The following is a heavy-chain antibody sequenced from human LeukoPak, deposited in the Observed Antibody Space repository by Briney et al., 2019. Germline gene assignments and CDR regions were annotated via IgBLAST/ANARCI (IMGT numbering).Heavy chain of an antibody. CDR2: ISGSGGST. CDR1: GFTFSSYA. D-gene: IGHD3-10*01. Sequence: PGGSLRLSCAASGFTFSSYAMSWVRQAPGKGLEWVSAISGSGGSTYYADSVKGRFTISRDNSKNTLYLQMNSLRAEDTAVYYCARDSSWFGEPDYWGQGTLVTVSS. CDR3: ARDSSWFGEPDY. V-gene: IGHV3-23*01. J-gene: IGHJ4*02.